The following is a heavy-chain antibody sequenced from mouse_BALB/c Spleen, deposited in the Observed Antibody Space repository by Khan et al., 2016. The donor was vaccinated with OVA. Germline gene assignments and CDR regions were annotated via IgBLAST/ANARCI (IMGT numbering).Heavy chain of an antibody. CDR2: ISYDGSN. CDR3: ARSYYGDNLWDDY. Sequence: EVQLQESGPGLVKPSQSLSLTCSVTGYSITSGYYWNWIRQFPGNKLEWMGSISYDGSNIYSPSLKNRVSITRDTSKNQFFLKLNYVTTEDTATYYCARSYYGDNLWDDYWHHGTLVAVSA. J-gene: IGHJ3*01. D-gene: IGHD2-13*01. V-gene: IGHV3-6*02. CDR1: GYSITSGYY.